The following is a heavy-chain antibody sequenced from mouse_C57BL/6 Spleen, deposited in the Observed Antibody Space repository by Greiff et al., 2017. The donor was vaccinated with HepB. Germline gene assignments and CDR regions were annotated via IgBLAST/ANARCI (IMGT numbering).Heavy chain of an antibody. CDR2: IDPETGGT. Sequence: QVHVKQSGAELVRPGASVTLSCKASGYTFTDYEMHWVKQTPVHGLEWIGAIDPETGGTAYNQKFKGKAILTADKSSSTAYKELRSLTSEDSAVYYCTRKNVNYYGSLFAYWGQGTLVTVSA. J-gene: IGHJ3*01. CDR3: TRKNVNYYGSLFAY. D-gene: IGHD1-1*01. CDR1: GYTFTDYE. V-gene: IGHV1-15*01.